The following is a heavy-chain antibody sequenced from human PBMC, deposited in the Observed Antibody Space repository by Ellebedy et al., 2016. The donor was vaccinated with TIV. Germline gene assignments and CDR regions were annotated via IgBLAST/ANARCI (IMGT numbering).Heavy chain of an antibody. CDR3: ARYCSSTRDY. Sequence: GGSLRLXXAASGFTFSSYWMSWIRQAPGKGLEWVSYISSSGSTIYYADSVKGRFTISRDNAKNSLYLQMNSLRAEDTAVYYCARYCSSTRDYWGQGTLVTVSS. CDR2: ISSSGSTI. J-gene: IGHJ4*02. CDR1: GFTFSSYW. D-gene: IGHD2-2*01. V-gene: IGHV3-11*01.